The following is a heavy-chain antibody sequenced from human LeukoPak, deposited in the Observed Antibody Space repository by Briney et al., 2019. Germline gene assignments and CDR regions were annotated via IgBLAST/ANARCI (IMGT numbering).Heavy chain of an antibody. Sequence: SETLSLTCVVSGGSISSGVYSWNWIRQPPGKGLEWIGYIYHSGSTYYNPSLKSRVTISLDTSKSQFSLRLTSVTAADTTVYYCARAYSAGGGLFDFWGLGTLVTVSS. CDR1: GGSISSGVYS. D-gene: IGHD4-11*01. J-gene: IGHJ4*02. V-gene: IGHV4-30-2*01. CDR3: ARAYSAGGGLFDF. CDR2: IYHSGST.